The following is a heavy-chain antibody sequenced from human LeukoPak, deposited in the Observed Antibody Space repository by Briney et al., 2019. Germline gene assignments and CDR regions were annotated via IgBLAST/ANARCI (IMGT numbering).Heavy chain of an antibody. Sequence: SETLSLTCTVSGVSVTNYYWAWIRQPAGKGLEWIGRMYISGSTNYNPSLKSRVTISIDKTKNEFSLRLRSVTAADTAVYYCARDYLVGAPLDSWGQGTLVAVSP. CDR2: MYISGST. CDR3: ARDYLVGAPLDS. V-gene: IGHV4-4*07. D-gene: IGHD1-26*01. J-gene: IGHJ4*02. CDR1: GVSVTNYY.